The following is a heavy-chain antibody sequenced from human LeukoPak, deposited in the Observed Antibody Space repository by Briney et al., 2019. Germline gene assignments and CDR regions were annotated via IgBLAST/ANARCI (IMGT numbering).Heavy chain of an antibody. D-gene: IGHD3-22*01. V-gene: IGHV4-4*02. Sequence: PSGTLSLTCAVSGGSISSSNWWSWVRQPPGKGLEWIGEIYHSGSTNYNPSLKSRVTISVDKSKNQFSLELSSVTAADTAVYYCARVAYDSSGYYEDYWGQGTLVTVSS. CDR3: ARVAYDSSGYYEDY. CDR1: GGSISSSNW. J-gene: IGHJ4*02. CDR2: IYHSGST.